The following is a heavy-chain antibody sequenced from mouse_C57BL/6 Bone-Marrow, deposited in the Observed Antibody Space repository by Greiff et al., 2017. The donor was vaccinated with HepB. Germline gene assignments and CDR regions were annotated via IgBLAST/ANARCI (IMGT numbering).Heavy chain of an antibody. J-gene: IGHJ1*03. CDR2: INPGSGGT. V-gene: IGHV1-54*01. CDR1: GYAFTNYL. Sequence: QVQLKESGAELVRPGTSVKVSCKASGYAFTNYLIEWVKQRPGQGLEWIGVINPGSGGTNYNEKFKGKATLTADKSSSTAYMQLSSLTSEDSAVYFCARGNYGSSYRYFDVWGTGTTVTVSS. D-gene: IGHD1-1*01. CDR3: ARGNYGSSYRYFDV.